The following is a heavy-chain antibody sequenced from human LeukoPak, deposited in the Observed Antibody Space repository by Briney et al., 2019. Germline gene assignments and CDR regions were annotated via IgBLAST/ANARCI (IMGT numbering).Heavy chain of an antibody. Sequence: SETLSLTCTVSGGSISSSSYYWGWIRQPPGKGLEWIGSIYYSGSTYYNPSLKSRVTISVDTSKNQFSLKLSSVTAADMAVYYCARHSGFQIVVVPAAIGYWGQGTLVTVSS. V-gene: IGHV4-39*01. J-gene: IGHJ4*02. D-gene: IGHD2-2*01. CDR1: GGSISSSSYY. CDR2: IYYSGST. CDR3: ARHSGFQIVVVPAAIGY.